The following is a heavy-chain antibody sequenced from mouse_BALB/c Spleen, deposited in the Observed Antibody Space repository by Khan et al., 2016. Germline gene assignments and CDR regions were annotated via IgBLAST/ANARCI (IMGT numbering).Heavy chain of an antibody. CDR1: GYTFTDYY. CDR2: IFPGSGST. Sequence: QVRLQHSGTELPRPGASVKLSCKASGYTFTDYYLHWVKQRTGQGLEWIGEIFPGSGSTYYNEKFKGKASLTADTSSSTAYMQLSSLTSEDSAVYFCARSYYGYFAMDYWGHGASVTVSS. D-gene: IGHD1-2*01. CDR3: ARSYYGYFAMDY. J-gene: IGHJ4*01. V-gene: IGHV1-77*01.